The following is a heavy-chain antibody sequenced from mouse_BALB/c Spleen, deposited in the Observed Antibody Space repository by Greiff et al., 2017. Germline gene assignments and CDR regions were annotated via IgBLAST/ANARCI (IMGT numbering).Heavy chain of an antibody. D-gene: IGHD2-10*02. CDR3: ARGKYGNPWFAD. Sequence: VKLVESGGGLVKPGGSLKLSCAASGFTFSDYYMYWVRQTPEKRLEWLGVIWSGGSTDYNAAFISRLSISKDNSKSQVFFKMNSLQANDTAIYYCARGKYGNPWFADWGQGTLVTVSA. CDR1: GFTFSDYY. V-gene: IGHV2-2*02. CDR2: IWSGGST. J-gene: IGHJ3*01.